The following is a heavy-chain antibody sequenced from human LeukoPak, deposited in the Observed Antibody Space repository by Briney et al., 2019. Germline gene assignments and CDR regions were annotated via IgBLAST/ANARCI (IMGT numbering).Heavy chain of an antibody. Sequence: PGGSLRLSCAASGFTFSSYAMHWVRQAPVKGLEWVAVISYDGSNKYYADSVKGRFTISRDNSKNTLYLQMNSLRAEDTAVYYCARSYSSAMEYYYYGMDVWGQGTTVTVSS. CDR2: ISYDGSNK. J-gene: IGHJ6*02. CDR1: GFTFSSYA. CDR3: ARSYSSAMEYYYYGMDV. V-gene: IGHV3-30-3*01. D-gene: IGHD6-19*01.